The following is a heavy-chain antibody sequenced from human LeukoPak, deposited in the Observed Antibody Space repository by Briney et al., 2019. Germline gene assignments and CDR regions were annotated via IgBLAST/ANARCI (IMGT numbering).Heavy chain of an antibody. Sequence: GASVKVSCKASGYIFTDYYMYWVRQAPGQGLEWMGWINPNSGDTNYAQKFQGRVTMTRDTSITTAYMELRRLRSDDTAVYYCARPLGEYSGYVRAFDYWGQGTLVTVSS. D-gene: IGHD5-12*01. CDR1: GYIFTDYY. CDR2: INPNSGDT. V-gene: IGHV1-2*02. J-gene: IGHJ4*02. CDR3: ARPLGEYSGYVRAFDY.